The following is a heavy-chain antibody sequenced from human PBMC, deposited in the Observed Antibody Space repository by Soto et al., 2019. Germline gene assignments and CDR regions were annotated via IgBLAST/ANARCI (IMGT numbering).Heavy chain of an antibody. CDR1: GLNFDDFA. D-gene: IGHD3-3*01. CDR2: ITWNSRVL. V-gene: IGHV3-9*01. CDR3: AKGRYDFWSPYYFDS. Sequence: GGSLRLSCVGTGLNFDDFAMHWVRQAPGKGLEWVSGITWNSRVLAYADSVRGRFTISRDNARNSLYLQMDSLRDEDTALYYCAKGRYDFWSPYYFDSWGQGTLVTVSS. J-gene: IGHJ4*02.